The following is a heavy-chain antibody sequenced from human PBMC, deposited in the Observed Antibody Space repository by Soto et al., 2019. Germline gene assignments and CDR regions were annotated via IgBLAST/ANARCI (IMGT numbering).Heavy chain of an antibody. CDR3: ATRAFIQRLLPGIYYYYMDV. D-gene: IGHD2-15*01. J-gene: IGHJ6*03. CDR1: GGSISSSSYY. Sequence: SETLSLTCTVSGGSISSSSYYWGWIRQPPGKGLEWIGSIYYSGSTYYNPSLKSRVTISVDTSKNQFSLKLSSVTAADTAVYYCATRAFIQRLLPGIYYYYMDVWGKGTTVTVSS. V-gene: IGHV4-39*01. CDR2: IYYSGST.